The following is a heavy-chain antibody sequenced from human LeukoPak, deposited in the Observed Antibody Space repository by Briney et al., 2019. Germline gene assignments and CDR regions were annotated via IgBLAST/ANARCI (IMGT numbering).Heavy chain of an antibody. Sequence: GGSLRLSCLASGFTVSTSYMSWVRQAPGRGLEWVSVIYSGGNTYYADSVKGRFTISRDNSKNTLYLQMNSLRAEDTAVYYCAREYSGRCIHAFHSWGQGTTVTVSS. J-gene: IGHJ3*02. V-gene: IGHV3-66*01. CDR1: GFTVSTSY. CDR3: AREYSGRCIHAFHS. CDR2: IYSGGNT. D-gene: IGHD6-13*01.